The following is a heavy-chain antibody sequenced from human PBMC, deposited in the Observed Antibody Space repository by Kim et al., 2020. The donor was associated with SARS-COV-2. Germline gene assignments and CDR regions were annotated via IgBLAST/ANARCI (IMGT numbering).Heavy chain of an antibody. D-gene: IGHD4-17*01. Sequence: YADCVKGPFTISRDNSQSTLYLQVNTLRAEDTAVYYCAKDDGYGGNLFDYWGQGTLVTVSS. V-gene: IGHV3-23*01. J-gene: IGHJ4*02. CDR3: AKDDGYGGNLFDY.